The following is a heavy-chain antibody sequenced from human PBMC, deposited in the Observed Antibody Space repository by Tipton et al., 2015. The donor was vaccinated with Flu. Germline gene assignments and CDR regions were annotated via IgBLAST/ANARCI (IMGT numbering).Heavy chain of an antibody. J-gene: IGHJ4*02. CDR1: GGSFSGYY. CDR2: IYYSGST. V-gene: IGHV4-59*01. D-gene: IGHD2-2*01. CDR3: ARGDCSSTSCLDY. Sequence: LRLSCAVYGGSFSGYYWSWIRQPPGKGLEWIGYIYYSGSTNYNPSLKSRVTISADTSNNQFSLKLSSVTAADTAVYYCARGDCSSTSCLDYWGQGTLVTVSS.